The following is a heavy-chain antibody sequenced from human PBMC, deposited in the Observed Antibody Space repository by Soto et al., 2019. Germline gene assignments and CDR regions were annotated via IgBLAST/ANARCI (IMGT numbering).Heavy chain of an antibody. CDR1: GGTFSSYA. D-gene: IGHD3-22*01. J-gene: IGHJ4*02. Sequence: SVKVSCKASGGTFSSYAISWVRQAPGQGLEWMGGIIPILGTANYAQKFQGRVTITADKSTSTAYMELSSLRSEDTAVYYCARDRGSGYYKFDYWGQGTLVTVSS. CDR3: ARDRGSGYYKFDY. CDR2: IIPILGTA. V-gene: IGHV1-69*10.